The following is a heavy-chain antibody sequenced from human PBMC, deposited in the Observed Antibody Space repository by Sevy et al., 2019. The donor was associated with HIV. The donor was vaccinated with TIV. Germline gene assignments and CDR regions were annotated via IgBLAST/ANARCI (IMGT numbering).Heavy chain of an antibody. CDR2: ISYDGSNK. CDR1: GFTFSSYA. V-gene: IGHV3-30-3*01. D-gene: IGHD2-15*01. J-gene: IGHJ6*02. Sequence: GGALRLSCAASGFTFSSYAMHWVRQAPGKGLEWVAVISYDGSNKYYADSVKGRFTISGDNSKNTLYLQMNSLRAEDTAVYYCARDGSIVVYGMDVWGQRTTVTVSS. CDR3: ARDGSIVVYGMDV.